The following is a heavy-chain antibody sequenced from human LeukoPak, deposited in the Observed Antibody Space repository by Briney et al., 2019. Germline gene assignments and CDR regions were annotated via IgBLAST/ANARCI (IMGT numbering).Heavy chain of an antibody. D-gene: IGHD3-22*01. CDR2: INHSGST. CDR1: GGSFSGYY. V-gene: IGHV4-34*01. CDR3: ARERNYYDSRPINYGMDV. J-gene: IGHJ6*02. Sequence: SETLSLTCAVYGGSFSGYYWSWIRQPPGKGLEWIGEINHSGSTNYNPSLKSRVTISVDTSKNQFSLKLSSVTAADTAVYYCARERNYYDSRPINYGMDVWGQGTTVTVSS.